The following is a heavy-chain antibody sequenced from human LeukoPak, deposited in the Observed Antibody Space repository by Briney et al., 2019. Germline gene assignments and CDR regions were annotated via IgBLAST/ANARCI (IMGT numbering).Heavy chain of an antibody. CDR2: ISGSGGST. J-gene: IGHJ4*02. Sequence: PGGSLRLSCAASGFTFSSYSMNWVRQAPGKGLEWVSAISGSGGSTYYADSVKGRFTISRDNSKNTLYLQMNSLRAEDTAVYYCAKDLKRAVTRAHWGQGTLVTVSS. V-gene: IGHV3-23*01. D-gene: IGHD4-17*01. CDR3: AKDLKRAVTRAH. CDR1: GFTFSSYS.